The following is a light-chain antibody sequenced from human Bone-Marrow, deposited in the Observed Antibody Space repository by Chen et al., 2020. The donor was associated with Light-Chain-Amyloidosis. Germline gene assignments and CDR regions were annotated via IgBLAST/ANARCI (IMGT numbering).Light chain of an antibody. CDR2: EVT. V-gene: IGLV2-14*01. J-gene: IGLJ1*01. CDR3: SSYTITITLV. CDR1: SSHVGGDNH. Sequence: QSALTQPASVSGSPGQSITISCTGTSSHVGGDNHVSWYQQHPDKAPKLMIYEVTNRPSWVPDRFSGSKSDNTASLTISGLQTEDEADYFCSSYTITITLVFGSGTRVTVL.